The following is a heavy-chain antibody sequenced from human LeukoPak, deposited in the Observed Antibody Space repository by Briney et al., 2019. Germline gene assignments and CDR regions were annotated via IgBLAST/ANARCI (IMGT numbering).Heavy chain of an antibody. V-gene: IGHV3-7*01. CDR2: IKQDGSEK. CDR3: ARDSSGWREYYGMDV. J-gene: IGHJ6*02. D-gene: IGHD6-19*01. CDR1: GFTFSSYW. Sequence: GGSLRLSCAASGFTFSSYWMSWVRQAPGKGLEWVANIKQDGSEKYYVDSVKGRFTISRDNAKNSLYLQMNSLRAEDTAVYYCARDSSGWREYYGMDVWGQGTTVTVSS.